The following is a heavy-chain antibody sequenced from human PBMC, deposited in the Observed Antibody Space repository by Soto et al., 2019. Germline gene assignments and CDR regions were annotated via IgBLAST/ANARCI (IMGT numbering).Heavy chain of an antibody. J-gene: IGHJ4*02. CDR1: GGSFSGYY. CDR3: ARAEMATISPYFDY. Sequence: KPSETLSLTCAVYGGSFSGYYWSWIRQPPGKGLEWIGYIYYSGNTNYNPSLKSRVTISVDTSKNQFSLRLSSVTAADTAMYYCARAEMATISPYFDYWGQGTLVTVSS. D-gene: IGHD5-12*01. V-gene: IGHV4-59*01. CDR2: IYYSGNT.